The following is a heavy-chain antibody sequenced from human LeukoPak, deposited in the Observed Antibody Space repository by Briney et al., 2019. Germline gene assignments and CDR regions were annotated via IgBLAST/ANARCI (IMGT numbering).Heavy chain of an antibody. CDR3: ARAKQYGDYYFDY. CDR1: GFTFSTYW. Sequence: PGGSLRLSCAASGFTFSTYWMSWVRQAPGEGLEWVANIQQDGSEKYYVDSVKGRFTISRDNAKNSLYLQMNSLRAEDTAVYYCARAKQYGDYYFDYWGQGTLVTVSS. CDR2: IQQDGSEK. J-gene: IGHJ4*02. V-gene: IGHV3-7*01. D-gene: IGHD4-17*01.